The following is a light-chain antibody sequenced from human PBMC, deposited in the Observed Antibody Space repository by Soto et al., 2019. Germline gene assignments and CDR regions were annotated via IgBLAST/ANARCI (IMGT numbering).Light chain of an antibody. J-gene: IGKJ1*01. CDR1: QDIHNY. V-gene: IGKV1-8*01. Sequence: AVLLTQSPSSFSASTGDRATITCRASQDIHNYLAWYQQVPGKAPKLLLYAASILQTGVPSRFSGSGSGTDFTLTIDGLESEDFASYFCQHYYNYPGTFGQGTTGE. CDR3: QHYYNYPGT. CDR2: AAS.